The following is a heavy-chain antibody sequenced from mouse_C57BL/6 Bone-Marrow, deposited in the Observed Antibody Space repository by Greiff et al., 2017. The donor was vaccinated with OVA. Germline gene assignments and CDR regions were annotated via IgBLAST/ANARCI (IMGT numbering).Heavy chain of an antibody. CDR1: GFTFSDYG. V-gene: IGHV5-17*01. CDR3: AMGYYGSSYVGFHWYAMDY. J-gene: IGHJ4*01. D-gene: IGHD1-1*01. Sequence: EVQGVESGGGLVKPGGSLKLSCAASGFTFSDYGMHWVRQAPEKGLEWVAYISSGSSTIYYADTVKGRFTISSDNAKNTLFLQMTSLRSEDTAMYYCAMGYYGSSYVGFHWYAMDYWGQGTSVTVSS. CDR2: ISSGSSTI.